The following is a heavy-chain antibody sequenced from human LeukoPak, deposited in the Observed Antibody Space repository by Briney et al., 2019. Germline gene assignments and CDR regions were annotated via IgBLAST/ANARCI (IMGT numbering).Heavy chain of an antibody. Sequence: VGSLRLSCAASAFTFSSYEMNWVRQAPGKGLEWVSYISTSGTTIYYADSVKGRFTISRDNAKNSLYLQMNHLRADDTAVYYCARGPLGLVRPYFNYWAQGILVTVSS. CDR2: ISTSGTTI. V-gene: IGHV3-48*03. D-gene: IGHD6-13*01. CDR3: ARGPLGLVRPYFNY. CDR1: AFTFSSYE. J-gene: IGHJ4*02.